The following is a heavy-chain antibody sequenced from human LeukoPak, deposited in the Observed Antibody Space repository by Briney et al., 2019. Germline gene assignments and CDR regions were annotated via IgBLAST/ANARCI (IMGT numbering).Heavy chain of an antibody. V-gene: IGHV4-34*01. CDR2: INHSGST. Sequence: SETLSLTCAVYGGSFSGYYWSWIRQPPGKGLEWIGEINHSGSTNYNPSLKSRVTISVDTSKNQFSLKLSSVTAADTAVYYCAREGADCSSTSCYTLSHPDYYYYYGMDVWGQGTTVTVSS. J-gene: IGHJ6*02. CDR1: GGSFSGYY. CDR3: AREGADCSSTSCYTLSHPDYYYYYGMDV. D-gene: IGHD2-2*02.